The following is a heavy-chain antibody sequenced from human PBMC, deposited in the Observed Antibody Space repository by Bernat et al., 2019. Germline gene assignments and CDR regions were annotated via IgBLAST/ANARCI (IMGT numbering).Heavy chain of an antibody. D-gene: IGHD6-13*01. CDR2: ISYDGSNK. CDR3: AKDRQQLVPDS. CDR1: GFTFSSYG. J-gene: IGHJ5*01. V-gene: IGHV3-30*18. Sequence: QVQLVESGGGVVQPGRSLRLSCAASGFTFSSYGMHWVRQAPGKGLEWVAVISYDGSNKYYADSVKGRFTISRDNSKNTLYLQMNSLRAEDTAVYYCAKDRQQLVPDSWREGTLVTVS.